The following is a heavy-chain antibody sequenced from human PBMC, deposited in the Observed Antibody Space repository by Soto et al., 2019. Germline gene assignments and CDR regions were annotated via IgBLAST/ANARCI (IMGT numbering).Heavy chain of an antibody. CDR2: IDPSDSYA. Sequence: LKISCKGSGYSFTSYWISWVRQMPGKGLEWMGRIDPSDSYANYIPSFQGHVTISADKSISTAYPQWSSLKASDTAMYYCARAAITWVGVVTYYYSGMDFWGKGTTVTVSS. V-gene: IGHV5-10-1*01. D-gene: IGHD3-3*01. J-gene: IGHJ6*04. CDR3: ARAAITWVGVVTYYYSGMDF. CDR1: GYSFTSYW.